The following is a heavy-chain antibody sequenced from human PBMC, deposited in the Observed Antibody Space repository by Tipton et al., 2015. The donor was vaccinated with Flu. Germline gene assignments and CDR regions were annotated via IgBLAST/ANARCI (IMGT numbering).Heavy chain of an antibody. D-gene: IGHD3-10*01. V-gene: IGHV1-18*01. Sequence: QLVQSGAEVKKPGASVKVSCKASGYTFTSYGISWVRQAPGQGLEWMGWISAYNGNTNYAQKLQGRVTMTTDTSTSTAYMELRSLRSYDTAVYYCAREGAPPGLLWFGEEDYWGQGTLVTVSS. CDR3: AREGAPPGLLWFGEEDY. CDR2: ISAYNGNT. J-gene: IGHJ4*02. CDR1: GYTFTSYG.